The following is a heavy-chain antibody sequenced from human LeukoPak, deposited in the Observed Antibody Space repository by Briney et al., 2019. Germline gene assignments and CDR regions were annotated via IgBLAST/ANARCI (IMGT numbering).Heavy chain of an antibody. CDR3: VREEMATKSPFDY. V-gene: IGHV4-4*07. J-gene: IGHJ4*02. CDR1: GGSISSYY. Sequence: SETLSLTCTVSGGSISSYYWSWIRQPPGKGLEWIGRIYTSGSTNYSPSFKSRVTMSVDTSKKQFSLRLSSVTAADTAVYYCVREEMATKSPFDYWGQGTLVTVSS. CDR2: IYTSGST. D-gene: IGHD5-24*01.